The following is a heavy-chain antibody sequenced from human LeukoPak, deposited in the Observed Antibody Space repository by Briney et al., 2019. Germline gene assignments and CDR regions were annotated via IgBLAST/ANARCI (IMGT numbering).Heavy chain of an antibody. Sequence: ASVKVSCKASGYTFTSYYMHWVRQAPGQGLEWMGIINPSGGSTSYAQKFQGRVTITRNTSISTAYMELSSLRSEDTAVYYCARVISSSEDAFDIWGQGTMVTVSS. V-gene: IGHV1-46*01. J-gene: IGHJ3*02. CDR3: ARVISSSEDAFDI. CDR1: GYTFTSYY. CDR2: INPSGGST. D-gene: IGHD6-13*01.